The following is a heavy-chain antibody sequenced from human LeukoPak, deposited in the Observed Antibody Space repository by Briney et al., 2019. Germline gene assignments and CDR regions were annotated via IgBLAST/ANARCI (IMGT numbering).Heavy chain of an antibody. J-gene: IGHJ4*02. CDR3: ARDDVGITAVGSV. CDR1: GGSISSGGYY. CDR2: IYTSESI. Sequence: SETLSLTCTVSGGSISSGGYYWSWIRQPAGKGLEWIGRIYTSESIYYNPSLKSRVTMSLDTSRNQISLKLSSVTAADTAVYYCARDDVGITAVGSVWGQGTLVTVSS. D-gene: IGHD6-13*01. V-gene: IGHV4-61*02.